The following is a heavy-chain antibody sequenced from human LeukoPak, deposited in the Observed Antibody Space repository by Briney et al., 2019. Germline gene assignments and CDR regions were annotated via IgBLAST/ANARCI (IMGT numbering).Heavy chain of an antibody. D-gene: IGHD3-22*01. CDR3: AKDGDYYDSGGYSSFFDY. CDR2: IYSGGST. Sequence: GGSLRLSCAASGFTVSSNYMSWVRQAPGKGLEWVSVIYSGGSTYYADSVKGRFTLSRDNSKNTLSLQMNSLRAEDTAVYYCAKDGDYYDSGGYSSFFDYWGQGTLVTVSS. CDR1: GFTVSSNY. J-gene: IGHJ4*02. V-gene: IGHV3-53*01.